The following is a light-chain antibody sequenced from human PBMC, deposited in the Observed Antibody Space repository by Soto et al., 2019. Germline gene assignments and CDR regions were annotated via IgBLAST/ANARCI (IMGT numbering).Light chain of an antibody. CDR3: QQRSNWPVT. CDR1: QSISDT. CDR2: GAS. Sequence: EIVLTQSPATLSLSPGERATLSCRSSQSISDTLAWYQQKPGQAPRLLIHGASTRATGFPARFSGSGSGTDFTLTISSLEPEDFAVYYCQQRSNWPVTFGQGTRLEIK. J-gene: IGKJ5*01. V-gene: IGKV3-11*01.